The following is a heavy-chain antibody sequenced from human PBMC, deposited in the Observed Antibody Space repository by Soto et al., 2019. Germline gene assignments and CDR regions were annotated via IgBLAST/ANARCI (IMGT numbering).Heavy chain of an antibody. CDR2: IIPIFGTA. CDR1: GGTFSSYA. V-gene: IGHV1-69*13. Sequence: EASVKVSCKASGGTFSSYAISWVRQAPGQGLEWMGGIIPIFGTANYAQKFQGRVTITADESTSTAYMELSSLRSEDTAVYYCARDLVAGTLGGYFQHWGQGTLVTVSS. D-gene: IGHD6-19*01. J-gene: IGHJ1*01. CDR3: ARDLVAGTLGGYFQH.